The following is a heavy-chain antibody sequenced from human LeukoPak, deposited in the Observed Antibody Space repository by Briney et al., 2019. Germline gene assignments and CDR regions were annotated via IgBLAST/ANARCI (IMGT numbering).Heavy chain of an antibody. J-gene: IGHJ6*02. D-gene: IGHD5-12*01. CDR2: ISGSGGST. Sequence: GGSLRLSCAASGFTFSSYAMSWVRQAPGKGLEWVSAISGSGGSTYYADSVKGRFTISRDNSKNTLYLQMNSLRAEDTAVYYCAKAKGATISSPYHHRMDVRGQGTTVTVPS. CDR3: AKAKGATISSPYHHRMDV. V-gene: IGHV3-23*01. CDR1: GFTFSSYA.